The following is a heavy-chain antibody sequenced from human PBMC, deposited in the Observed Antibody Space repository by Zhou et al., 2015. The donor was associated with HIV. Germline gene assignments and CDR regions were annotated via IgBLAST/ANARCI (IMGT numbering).Heavy chain of an antibody. CDR3: AKGGYCTGGNCYSHITS. V-gene: IGHV1-8*01. Sequence: QVQLVQSGAEMKKPGASVRVSCKASGYSFKNYDINWVRRAAGQGLEWMGWMNPNSGNTGYAQKFQDRITMIRNTSTSTAYMDLNSLTSEDTAIYYCAKGGYCTGGNCYSHITSWGLGTLVTVSS. CDR2: MNPNSGNT. D-gene: IGHD2-8*02. CDR1: GYSFKNYD. J-gene: IGHJ4*02.